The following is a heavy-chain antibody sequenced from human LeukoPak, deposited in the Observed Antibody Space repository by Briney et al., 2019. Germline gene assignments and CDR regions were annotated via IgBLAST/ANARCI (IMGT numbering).Heavy chain of an antibody. Sequence: GGSLRLTCAASGFTVSSNYMSWVRQAPGKGLEWVSLIYTGGSTYSADSVKGRFTISRDNSKSTLYLQMNSLRAEDTAVYYCARFQTSGTYPYYYYGMDVWGQGTTVTVSS. CDR1: GFTVSSNY. CDR2: IYTGGST. D-gene: IGHD1-26*01. CDR3: ARFQTSGTYPYYYYGMDV. V-gene: IGHV3-53*01. J-gene: IGHJ6*02.